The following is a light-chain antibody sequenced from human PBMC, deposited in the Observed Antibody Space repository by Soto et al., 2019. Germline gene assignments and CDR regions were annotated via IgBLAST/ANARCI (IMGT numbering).Light chain of an antibody. Sequence: EVVLTQSPGTLSLSPGDGASLSCRASESVSGSYLAWYQRRPGQAPRLLIYSASSRAIGIPDRFSGSGSVTDFTLTISRLEPEDFAVYYCQQCGASPCTFGPGTKLEIK. V-gene: IGKV3-20*01. CDR1: ESVSGSY. J-gene: IGKJ2*02. CDR2: SAS. CDR3: QQCGASPCT.